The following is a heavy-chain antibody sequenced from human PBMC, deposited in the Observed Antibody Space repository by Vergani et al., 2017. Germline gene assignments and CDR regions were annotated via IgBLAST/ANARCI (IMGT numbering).Heavy chain of an antibody. Sequence: VSCKASGGTFSSYAISWVRQAPGQGLEWMGRIIPIFGTANYAQKFQGRVTITADESTSTAYMELSSLRSEDTAVYYCAAIAAAGKAGWFDPWGQGTLVTVSS. J-gene: IGHJ5*02. D-gene: IGHD6-13*01. V-gene: IGHV1-69*15. CDR2: IIPIFGTA. CDR1: GGTFSSYA. CDR3: AAIAAAGKAGWFDP.